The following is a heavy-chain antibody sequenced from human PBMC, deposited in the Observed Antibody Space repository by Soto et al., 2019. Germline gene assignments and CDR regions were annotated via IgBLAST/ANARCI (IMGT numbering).Heavy chain of an antibody. CDR2: ISSSSSTI. V-gene: IGHV3-48*02. CDR3: AREQTYYDFWSGYYFFPALEY. J-gene: IGHJ4*02. CDR1: GFTFSSYS. D-gene: IGHD3-3*01. Sequence: EVQLVESGGGLVQPGGSLRLSCAASGFTFSSYSMNWVRQAPGKGLEWVSYISSSSSTIYYADSVNGRLTISRDNAKKSLYLQMNSLRDEDTHVYYCAREQTYYDFWSGYYFFPALEYWGQGTLVTVSS.